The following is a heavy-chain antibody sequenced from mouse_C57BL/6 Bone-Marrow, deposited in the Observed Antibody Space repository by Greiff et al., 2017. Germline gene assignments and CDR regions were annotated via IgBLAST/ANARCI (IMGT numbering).Heavy chain of an antibody. J-gene: IGHJ4*01. CDR1: GFTFSDYG. Sequence: EVKLVESGGGLVKPGGSLKLSCAASGFTFSDYGMHWVRQAPEKGLEWVAYISSGSSTIYYADTVKGRFTISRDNAKNTLFLQMTSLRSEDTAMYYCARGLIYYGYDGYAMDYWGQGTSVTVSS. V-gene: IGHV5-17*01. D-gene: IGHD2-2*01. CDR2: ISSGSSTI. CDR3: ARGLIYYGYDGYAMDY.